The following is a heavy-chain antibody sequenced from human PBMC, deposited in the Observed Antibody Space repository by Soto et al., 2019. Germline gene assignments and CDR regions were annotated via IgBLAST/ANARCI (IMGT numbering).Heavy chain of an antibody. Sequence: EVQLVESGGGLVQPGGSLRLSCAASGFTFSSYSMNWVRQAPGKGLEWVSYISSSSSTIYYADSVKGRFTISRDNAKNSLYLQMNSLRAEDTAVYYCASTRADDILTGTRGAFDIWGQGTMVTVSS. J-gene: IGHJ3*02. D-gene: IGHD3-9*01. CDR3: ASTRADDILTGTRGAFDI. CDR1: GFTFSSYS. V-gene: IGHV3-48*01. CDR2: ISSSSSTI.